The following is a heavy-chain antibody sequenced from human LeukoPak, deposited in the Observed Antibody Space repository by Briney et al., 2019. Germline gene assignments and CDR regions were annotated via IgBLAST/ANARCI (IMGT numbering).Heavy chain of an antibody. D-gene: IGHD6-13*01. CDR3: ARGGTIAAAGVFDY. V-gene: IGHV3-33*01. CDR1: GFTFSSYG. Sequence: GGSLRLSCAASGFTFSSYGMHWVRQAPGKGLEWVAVIWYDGSNKYYADSVKGRFTISRDNSKNTLYLQMNSLRAEDTAVYSCARGGTIAAAGVFDYWGQGTLVTVSS. CDR2: IWYDGSNK. J-gene: IGHJ4*02.